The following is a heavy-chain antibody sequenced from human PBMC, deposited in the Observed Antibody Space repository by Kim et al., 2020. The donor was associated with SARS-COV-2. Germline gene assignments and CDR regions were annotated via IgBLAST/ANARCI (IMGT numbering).Heavy chain of an antibody. D-gene: IGHD3-9*01. CDR3: AKDLGYFDCFDY. V-gene: IGHV3-30*02. J-gene: IGHJ4*02. Sequence: YADTGRGRFTSTREHSKTTLYLQMNSLRAEDTAVYYCAKDLGYFDCFDYWGQGTLVTVSS.